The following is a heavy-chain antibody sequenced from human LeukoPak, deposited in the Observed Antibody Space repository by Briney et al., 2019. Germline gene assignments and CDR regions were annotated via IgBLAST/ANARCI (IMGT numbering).Heavy chain of an antibody. CDR2: VNTDGTTT. CDR3: VRDAPQSQFDY. J-gene: IGHJ4*02. Sequence: PGGSLRLSCAASGFTVGHPYMHWVRQSPGQGLVWVSYVNTDGTTTTYADSVKGRFASSRDNAKNMVYLQMSSLRAEDTAVYYCVRDAPQSQFDYWGRGALVTVSS. CDR1: GFTVGHPY. V-gene: IGHV3-74*03. D-gene: IGHD4-11*01.